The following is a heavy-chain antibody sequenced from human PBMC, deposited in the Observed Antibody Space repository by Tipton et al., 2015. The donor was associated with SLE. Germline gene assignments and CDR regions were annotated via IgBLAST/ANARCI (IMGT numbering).Heavy chain of an antibody. J-gene: IGHJ4*02. D-gene: IGHD2-2*02. CDR2: IYYSGST. V-gene: IGHV4-59*11. Sequence: TLSLTCTVSGGSISSHYWSWIRQPPGKGLEWIGYIYYSGSTYYNLSLKSRVTISVDTSKNQFSLKLSSVTAADTAVYYCARGYCSSTSCYRVYYYFDYWGQGTLVTVSS. CDR1: GGSISSHY. CDR3: ARGYCSSTSCYRVYYYFDY.